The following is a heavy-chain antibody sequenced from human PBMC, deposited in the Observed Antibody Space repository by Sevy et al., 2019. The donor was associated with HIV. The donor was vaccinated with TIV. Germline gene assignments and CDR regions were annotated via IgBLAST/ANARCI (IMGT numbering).Heavy chain of an antibody. Sequence: GGSLRLSCAASGFTFSSYAMSWVRQAPGKGLEWVSAISGSGGSTYYADSVKGRFTISRDNSKNTLYLQMNSLRAEETAVYYCAKLGVYCSGGSCYLFDYWGQGTLVTVSS. J-gene: IGHJ4*02. V-gene: IGHV3-23*01. CDR2: ISGSGGST. D-gene: IGHD2-15*01. CDR3: AKLGVYCSGGSCYLFDY. CDR1: GFTFSSYA.